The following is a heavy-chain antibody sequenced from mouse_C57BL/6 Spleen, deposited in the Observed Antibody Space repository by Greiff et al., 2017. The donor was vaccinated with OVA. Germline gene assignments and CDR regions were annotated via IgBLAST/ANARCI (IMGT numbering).Heavy chain of an antibody. D-gene: IGHD1-1*01. CDR2: IDPEDGET. CDR1: GFNIKDYY. CDR3: ARWDTTVVAHFDY. J-gene: IGHJ2*01. Sequence: EVQVVESGAELVKPGASVKLSCTASGFNIKDYYMHWVKQRTEQGLEWIGRIDPEDGETKYAPKFQGKATITADTSSNTAYLQLSSLTSEDTAVYYCARWDTTVVAHFDYWGQGTTLTVSS. V-gene: IGHV14-2*01.